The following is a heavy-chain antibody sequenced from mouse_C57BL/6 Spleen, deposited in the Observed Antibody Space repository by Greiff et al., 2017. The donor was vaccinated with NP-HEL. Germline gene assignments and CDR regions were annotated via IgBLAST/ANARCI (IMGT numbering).Heavy chain of an antibody. V-gene: IGHV1-18*01. Sequence: VQLKESGPELVKPGASVKIPCKASGYTFTDYNMDWVKQSHGKSLEWIGDINPNNGGTIYNQKFKGKATLTVDKSSSTAYMELRSLASEDTAVYYCARSRYYYGSSIYAMDYWGQGTSVTVSS. CDR3: ARSRYYYGSSIYAMDY. CDR2: INPNNGGT. D-gene: IGHD1-1*01. CDR1: GYTFTDYN. J-gene: IGHJ4*01.